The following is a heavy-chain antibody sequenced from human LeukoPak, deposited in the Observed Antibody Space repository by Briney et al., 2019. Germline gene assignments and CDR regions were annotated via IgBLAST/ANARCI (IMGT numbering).Heavy chain of an antibody. CDR3: ARDSKTSSLADP. D-gene: IGHD2-2*01. V-gene: IGHV1-46*01. J-gene: IGHJ5*02. CDR2: INPSGGSA. CDR1: GYTFTSYY. Sequence: ASVKVSCKASGYTFTSYYIHWVRQAPGQGLEWMRIINPSGGSASYAQKFEGRVTMTRDTSTSTVYMELSSLRAEDTAVYYCARDSKTSSLADPWGQGTLVTVSS.